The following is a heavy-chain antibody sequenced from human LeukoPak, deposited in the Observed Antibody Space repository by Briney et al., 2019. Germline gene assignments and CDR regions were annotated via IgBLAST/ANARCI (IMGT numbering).Heavy chain of an antibody. J-gene: IGHJ6*02. Sequence: SETLSLTCTVSGGSISSGDYYWSWIRQPPGKGLEWIGYIYYSGSTYYNPSLKSRVTISVDTSKNQFSLKLSSVTAADTAVYYCARYWDYYYGMDVWGQGTRSPSP. CDR3: ARYWDYYYGMDV. CDR2: IYYSGST. V-gene: IGHV4-30-4*01. CDR1: GGSISSGDYY. D-gene: IGHD2-15*01.